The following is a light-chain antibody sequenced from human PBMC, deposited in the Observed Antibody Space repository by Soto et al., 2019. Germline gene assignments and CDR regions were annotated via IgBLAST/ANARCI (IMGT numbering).Light chain of an antibody. J-gene: IGKJ1*01. CDR3: QQRSNWPPWT. Sequence: EMVLTQSPATLSLSPGERATLSCRASQSVSSYLAWYQQKPGQAPRLLIYDACNRATGIPARFSGSGSGTDFTLTISSLEPEDFAVYYCQQRSNWPPWTFGQGTKVEIK. CDR2: DAC. CDR1: QSVSSY. V-gene: IGKV3-11*01.